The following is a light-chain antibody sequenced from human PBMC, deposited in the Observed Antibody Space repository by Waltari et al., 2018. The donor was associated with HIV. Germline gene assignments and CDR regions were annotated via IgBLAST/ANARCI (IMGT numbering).Light chain of an antibody. CDR3: QQYDNLALT. Sequence: DIQMTQSPSPLSAYVGVRVTITFQASQDISNYLNWYQQKPGKAPKLLIYDASNLETGVPSRFSGSGSGTDFTFTISSLQPEDIATYYCQQYDNLALTFGGGTKVEIK. V-gene: IGKV1-33*01. J-gene: IGKJ4*01. CDR2: DAS. CDR1: QDISNY.